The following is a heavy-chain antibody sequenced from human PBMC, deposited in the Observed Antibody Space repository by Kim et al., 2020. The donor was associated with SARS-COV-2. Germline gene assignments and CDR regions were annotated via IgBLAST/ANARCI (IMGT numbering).Heavy chain of an antibody. Sequence: YADSGKGRFTITRDNAKNSLYLQMNSLRAEDTAVYYCARDQAYCGGDCDYWGQGTLVTVSS. D-gene: IGHD2-21*01. V-gene: IGHV3-11*01. J-gene: IGHJ4*02. CDR3: ARDQAYCGGDCDY.